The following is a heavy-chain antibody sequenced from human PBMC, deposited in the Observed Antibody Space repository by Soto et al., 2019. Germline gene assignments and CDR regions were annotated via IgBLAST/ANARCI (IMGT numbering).Heavy chain of an antibody. CDR2: TSGSGGST. V-gene: IGHV3-23*01. Sequence: GGSLRLSCAASGFTFSNYAMSWVRQAPGKGLEWVSATSGSGGSTNYADSVKGRFTISRDNSKNTLYLQMNSLRAEDTAVYYCAKGAFTIFGVAAPDWFDPWGQGTLVTVSS. CDR3: AKGAFTIFGVAAPDWFDP. D-gene: IGHD3-3*01. CDR1: GFTFSNYA. J-gene: IGHJ5*02.